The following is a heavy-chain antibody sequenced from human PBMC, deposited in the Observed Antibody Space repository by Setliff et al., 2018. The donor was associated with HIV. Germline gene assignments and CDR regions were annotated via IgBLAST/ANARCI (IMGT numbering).Heavy chain of an antibody. V-gene: IGHV4-61*03. Sequence: KASETLSLTCTVSGDSVSSRSYYWSWIRQPPGKGLEWIGYIYYSGSTNYNPSLKSRVTISVDTSKNHFSLKLRSVTAADTAVYYCARIFGDQGYYYGMDVWGQGTTVTVSS. CDR3: ARIFGDQGYYYGMDV. CDR1: GDSVSSRSYY. CDR2: IYYSGST. D-gene: IGHD3-3*01. J-gene: IGHJ6*02.